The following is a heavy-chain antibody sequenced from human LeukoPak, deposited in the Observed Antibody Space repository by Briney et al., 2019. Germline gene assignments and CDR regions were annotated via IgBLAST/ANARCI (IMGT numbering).Heavy chain of an antibody. CDR2: IKDDGNMK. D-gene: IGHD3-22*01. CDR1: GFMFSSYW. J-gene: IGHJ4*02. V-gene: IGHV3-7*01. Sequence: GGSLSLSCAASGFMFSSYWMSWVRQAPGRGLEWVANIKDDGNMKQYADSVRGRFTISRDNTKSSLYLQMSSLRAEDSAVYHCARDERGGYYVDWGQGTLVTVSS. CDR3: ARDERGGYYVD.